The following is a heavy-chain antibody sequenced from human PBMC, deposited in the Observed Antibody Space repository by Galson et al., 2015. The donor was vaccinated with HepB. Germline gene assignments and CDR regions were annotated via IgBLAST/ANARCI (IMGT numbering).Heavy chain of an antibody. CDR3: ARDQLSRGFGELLVKSYYGMDV. D-gene: IGHD3-10*01. J-gene: IGHJ6*02. CDR1: GFTFSSYW. CDR2: IKQDGSEK. Sequence: SLRLSCAASGFTFSSYWMSWVRQAPGKGLEWVANIKQDGSEKYYVDSVKGRFTISRDNAKNSLYLQMNSLRAEDTAVYYCARDQLSRGFGELLVKSYYGMDVWGHGTTVTVSS. V-gene: IGHV3-7*03.